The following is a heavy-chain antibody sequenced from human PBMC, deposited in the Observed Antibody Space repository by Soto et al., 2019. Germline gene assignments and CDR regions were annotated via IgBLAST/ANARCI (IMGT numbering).Heavy chain of an antibody. CDR1: GFTFRGYG. CDR2: ISYDGSRK. Sequence: GGSLRLSCAASGFTFRGYGMHWVRQAPGKGLEWVAVISYDGSRKSYADSVKGRFTISRDNSKNTVSLEMDSLRVEDTAVYYCAKELYGSGSFFFFGLDVWGQGTTVTVSS. J-gene: IGHJ6*02. V-gene: IGHV3-30*18. CDR3: AKELYGSGSFFFFGLDV. D-gene: IGHD3-10*01.